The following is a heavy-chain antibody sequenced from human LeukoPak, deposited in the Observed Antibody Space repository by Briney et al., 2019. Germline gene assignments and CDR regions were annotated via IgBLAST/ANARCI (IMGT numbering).Heavy chain of an antibody. CDR3: ARALITFGGVTPDAFDI. Sequence: ASVKVSCKASGYTFTSYDINWVRQATGQGLEWMGWMNPNSGNTGYAQKFQGRVTMTRNTSISTAYMELSSLRSEDTAVYYCARALITFGGVTPDAFDIWGQGTMVTVSS. CDR2: MNPNSGNT. CDR1: GYTFTSYD. V-gene: IGHV1-8*01. D-gene: IGHD3-16*01. J-gene: IGHJ3*02.